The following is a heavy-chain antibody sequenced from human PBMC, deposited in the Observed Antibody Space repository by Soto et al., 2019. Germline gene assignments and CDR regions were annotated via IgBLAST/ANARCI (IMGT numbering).Heavy chain of an antibody. D-gene: IGHD6-19*01. CDR3: ARVEAVAGIYNYHGLDV. Sequence: QVQLVQSGAEMKKPGSSVKVSCKASGGTFSNYAISWVRQAPGQGLEWMGGIVPIFGTTYYAQKFQGRVTIIADDSTTTAYLELSSLRSEDTAMYYCARVEAVAGIYNYHGLDVWGQGTAVSVSS. J-gene: IGHJ6*02. CDR1: GGTFSNYA. CDR2: IVPIFGTT. V-gene: IGHV1-69*12.